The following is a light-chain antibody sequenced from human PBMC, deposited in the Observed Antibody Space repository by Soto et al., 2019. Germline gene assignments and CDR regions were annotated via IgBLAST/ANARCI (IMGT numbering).Light chain of an antibody. V-gene: IGKV1-12*01. CDR2: AAF. CDR1: QNINSR. Sequence: FHMTHAPSTLSASVLDRVTITFRASQNINSRLAWYQQKPGNAPKLLIYAAFILQSGVPSRFSGYGSGTDFTLSISSLQPEDFATYYCQQADSFPITFGQGTRLEIK. J-gene: IGKJ5*01. CDR3: QQADSFPIT.